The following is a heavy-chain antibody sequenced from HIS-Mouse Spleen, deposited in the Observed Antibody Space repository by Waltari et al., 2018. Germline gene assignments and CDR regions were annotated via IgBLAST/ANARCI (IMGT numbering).Heavy chain of an antibody. D-gene: IGHD3-10*01. CDR2: ISGIGGST. V-gene: IGHV3-23*01. CDR1: GFTFSSYA. CDR3: AQNYYGSGSYYY. Sequence: EVQLLESGGGLVQPGGSLRLSCAASGFTFSSYAMSWVRQAPGKGLGGVSAISGIGGSTYSADSVKGRFTISRDNSKNTLYLQMNSLRAEDTAVYYCAQNYYGSGSYYYWGQGTLVTVSS. J-gene: IGHJ4*02.